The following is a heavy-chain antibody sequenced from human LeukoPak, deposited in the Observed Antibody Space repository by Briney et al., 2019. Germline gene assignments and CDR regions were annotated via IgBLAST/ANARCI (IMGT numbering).Heavy chain of an antibody. Sequence: PSETLSLTCTVSGGSISSYYWSWIRQPPGKGLEWIGYIYYSGSTNYNPSLKSRVTISVDTSKNQFSLKLSSVTAADTAVYYCAREAAGSFDYWGQGTLVTVSS. CDR1: GGSISSYY. V-gene: IGHV4-59*08. CDR3: AREAAGSFDY. CDR2: IYYSGST. J-gene: IGHJ4*02. D-gene: IGHD6-13*01.